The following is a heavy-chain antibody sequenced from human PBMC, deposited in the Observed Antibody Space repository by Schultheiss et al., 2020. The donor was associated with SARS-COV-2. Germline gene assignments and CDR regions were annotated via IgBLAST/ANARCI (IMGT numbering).Heavy chain of an antibody. CDR1: GFTFSDYY. Sequence: GGSLRLSCAASGFTFSDYYMSWVRQAPGKGLEWVSVIYSGGTTYYADSVKGRFTISRDNSKNTLYLQMNSLRAEDTAVYYCARGPPVYDFWSGYYTGHYYYYGMDVWGQGTTVTVSS. D-gene: IGHD3-3*01. CDR2: IYSGGTT. V-gene: IGHV3-53*05. J-gene: IGHJ6*02. CDR3: ARGPPVYDFWSGYYTGHYYYYGMDV.